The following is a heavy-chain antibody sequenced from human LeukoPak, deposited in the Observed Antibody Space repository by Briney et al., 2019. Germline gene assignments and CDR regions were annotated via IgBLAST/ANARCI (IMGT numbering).Heavy chain of an antibody. CDR3: ARGARSGYNLEPFDY. D-gene: IGHD5-24*01. CDR1: GGSMSSYY. J-gene: IGHJ4*02. CDR2: IYYSGST. V-gene: IGHV4-59*08. Sequence: PSETLSLTCTVSGGSMSSYYWSWIRQPPGKGLEWIGYIYYSGSTKYNPSLKSRVTISVDTSKNQFSLKLSSVTAADTAVYYCARGARSGYNLEPFDYWGQGTLVTVSS.